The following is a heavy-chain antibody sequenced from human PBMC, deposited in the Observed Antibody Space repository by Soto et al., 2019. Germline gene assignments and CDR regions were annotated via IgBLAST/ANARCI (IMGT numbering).Heavy chain of an antibody. Sequence: ASVKVSCKASGFTFTSSAVQWVRQARGQRLEWIGWIVVGSGNTNYAQKFQERVTITRDMSTSTAYMELSSLRSEDTAVYYCAAPGTSGSYFYFDYWGQGTLVTFSS. CDR1: GFTFTSSA. V-gene: IGHV1-58*01. J-gene: IGHJ4*02. CDR2: IVVGSGNT. D-gene: IGHD1-26*01. CDR3: AAPGTSGSYFYFDY.